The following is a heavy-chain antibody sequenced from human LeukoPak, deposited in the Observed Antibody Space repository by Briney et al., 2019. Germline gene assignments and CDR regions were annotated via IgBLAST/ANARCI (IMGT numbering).Heavy chain of an antibody. V-gene: IGHV3-23*01. CDR2: ISGSGGNT. CDR1: GFTFSSYA. CDR3: VKDRWSSGWNWFDP. J-gene: IGHJ5*02. D-gene: IGHD6-19*01. Sequence: GGSLRLSCAASGFTFSSYAMSWVRQAPGKGLEWVSAISGSGGNTYYADSVKGRFTISRDNSKSTLYLQMNSLRAEDTAVYYCVKDRWSSGWNWFDPWGQGTPVTVSS.